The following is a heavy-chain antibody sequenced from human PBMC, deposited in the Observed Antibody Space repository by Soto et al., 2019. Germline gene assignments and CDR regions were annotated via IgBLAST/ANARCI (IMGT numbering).Heavy chain of an antibody. CDR2: IIPIFGTA. Sequence: SVKVSCKASGGTFSSYAISWVRQAPGQGLEWMGGIIPIFGTANYAQKFQGRVTITADESTSTAYMELSSLRSEDAAVYYCARSPYSSSRYAFDIWGQGTMVTVSS. D-gene: IGHD6-13*01. CDR1: GGTFSSYA. CDR3: ARSPYSSSRYAFDI. V-gene: IGHV1-69*13. J-gene: IGHJ3*02.